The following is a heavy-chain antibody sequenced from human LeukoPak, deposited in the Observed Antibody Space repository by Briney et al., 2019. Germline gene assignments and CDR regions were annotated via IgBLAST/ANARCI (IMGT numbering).Heavy chain of an antibody. CDR1: GGSISSGGYS. CDR3: ARIRGSYSDY. V-gene: IGHV2-70*01. J-gene: IGHJ4*02. Sequence: TLSLTCAVSGGSISSGGYSWSWIRQPPGKALEWLALVDWDDDKYYSTSLKTRLTISKDTSENQVVLTLTNVDPVDTATYYCARIRGSYSDYWSQGTLVTVSS. CDR2: VDWDDDK. D-gene: IGHD3-16*01.